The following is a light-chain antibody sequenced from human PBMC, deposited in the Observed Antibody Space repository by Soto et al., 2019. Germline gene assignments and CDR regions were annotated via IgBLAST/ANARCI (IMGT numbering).Light chain of an antibody. J-gene: IGLJ2*01. V-gene: IGLV2-14*03. Sequence: QPVLTQPASVSGSPGQSITISCAGTSNDVGAYNYVSWYQQHPGKAPKVMIYDVNNRPSGVSYRFSGSKSGNTASLTISGLQAEDEADYYCCSYTRSDTFVFGGGTKLTVL. CDR2: DVN. CDR1: SNDVGAYNY. CDR3: CSYTRSDTFV.